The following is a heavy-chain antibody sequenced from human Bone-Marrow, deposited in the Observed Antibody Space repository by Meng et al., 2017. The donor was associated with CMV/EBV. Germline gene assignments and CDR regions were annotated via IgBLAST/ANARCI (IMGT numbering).Heavy chain of an antibody. J-gene: IGHJ4*02. CDR3: ARRGSIDY. CDR1: GFTFSSYS. V-gene: IGHV3-21*01. D-gene: IGHD3-10*01. CDR2: ISSSSSYI. Sequence: GESLKISCAASGFTFSSYSMNWVRQAPGKGLEWISSISSSSSYIYYADSVKGRFTISRDNAKNSLYLQMNSLRAEDTAVYYCARRGSIDYWGQGTLVTFSS.